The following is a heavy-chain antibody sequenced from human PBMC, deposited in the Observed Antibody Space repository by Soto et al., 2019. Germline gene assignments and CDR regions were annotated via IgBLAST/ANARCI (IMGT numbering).Heavy chain of an antibody. Sequence: LEILSLTCTVSGGSIISSSYYWGWIRQPPGKGLEWIGSIYYTGSTHYNPSLKSRVITISADTSKNQFSLKLSSVTAADTAVYYCARHRASTNWFDPWGQGTLVTVSS. J-gene: IGHJ5*02. CDR3: ARHRASTNWFDP. CDR1: GGSIISSSYY. D-gene: IGHD1-26*01. CDR2: IYYTGST. V-gene: IGHV4-39*01.